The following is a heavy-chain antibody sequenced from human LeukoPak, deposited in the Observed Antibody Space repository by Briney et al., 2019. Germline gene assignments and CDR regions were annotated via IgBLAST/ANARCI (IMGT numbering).Heavy chain of an antibody. Sequence: GGSLRLSCAASGFTFSDYYMSWIRQAPGEGLEWVSYFSANSGYIKFADSVRGRFPISRDNAKNSLYLQMNSLRAEDTAVYYCARDVSRVVPAARYFDYWGQGTLVTVSS. V-gene: IGHV3-11*06. D-gene: IGHD2-2*01. J-gene: IGHJ4*02. CDR3: ARDVSRVVPAARYFDY. CDR2: FSANSGYI. CDR1: GFTFSDYY.